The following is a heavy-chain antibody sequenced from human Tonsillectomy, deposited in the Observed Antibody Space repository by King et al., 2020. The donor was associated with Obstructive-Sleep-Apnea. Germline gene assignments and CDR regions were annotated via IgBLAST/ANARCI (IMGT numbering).Heavy chain of an antibody. CDR1: GFTFADYD. CDR2: IRIKASGGTT. CDR3: SNRTTVTPFS. J-gene: IGHJ5*02. Sequence: VQLVESGGGLVQPGRSLRLSCTVSGFTFADYDMNWFRQAPGKGLEWVSFIRIKASGGTTEYAASVKGRFTMSRDESKSIAYLQMNSMKTEDTAVYYCSNRTTVTPFSWGQGTLVTVPS. V-gene: IGHV3-49*03. D-gene: IGHD4-11*01.